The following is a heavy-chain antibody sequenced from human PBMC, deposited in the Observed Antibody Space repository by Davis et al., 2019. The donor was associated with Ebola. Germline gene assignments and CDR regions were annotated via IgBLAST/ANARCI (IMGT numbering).Heavy chain of an antibody. V-gene: IGHV5-10-1*01. D-gene: IGHD2-2*01. CDR1: GYSFTSYW. CDR3: ARRPVVPAAPYYYYGMDV. CDR2: IDPSDSYT. J-gene: IGHJ6*02. Sequence: KVSCKGSGYSFTSYWISWVRQMPGKGLEWMGRIDPSDSYTNYSPSFQGHVTISADKSISTAYLQWSSLKASDTAMYYCARRPVVPAAPYYYYGMDVWGQGTTVTVSS.